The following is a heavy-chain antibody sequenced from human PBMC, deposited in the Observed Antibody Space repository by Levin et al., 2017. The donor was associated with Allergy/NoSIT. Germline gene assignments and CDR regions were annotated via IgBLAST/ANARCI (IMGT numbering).Heavy chain of an antibody. CDR1: GFTFSSYS. CDR2: ISSSSSYI. J-gene: IGHJ4*02. D-gene: IGHD6-6*01. Sequence: GGSLRLSCAASGFTFSSYSMNWVRQAPGKGLEWVSSISSSSSYIYYADSVKGRFTISRDNAKNSLYLQMNSLRAEDTAVYYCARQPTMGSSYYFDYWGQGTLVTVSS. CDR3: ARQPTMGSSYYFDY. V-gene: IGHV3-21*01.